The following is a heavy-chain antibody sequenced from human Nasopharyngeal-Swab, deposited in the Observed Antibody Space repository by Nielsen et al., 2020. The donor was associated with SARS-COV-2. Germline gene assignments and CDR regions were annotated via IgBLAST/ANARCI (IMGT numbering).Heavy chain of an antibody. D-gene: IGHD6-19*01. V-gene: IGHV1-58*01. J-gene: IGHJ6*03. CDR3: AAPRSSGWSHYYYYYMDV. CDR2: IVVGSGNT. Sequence: SVKVPCKACGWTFTSSAVQWVRQARGQRHEWIGWIVVGSGNTNYAQKFQERVTITRDMSTSTAYMELSSLRSEDTAVYYCAAPRSSGWSHYYYYYMDVWGKGTTVTVSS. CDR1: GWTFTSSA.